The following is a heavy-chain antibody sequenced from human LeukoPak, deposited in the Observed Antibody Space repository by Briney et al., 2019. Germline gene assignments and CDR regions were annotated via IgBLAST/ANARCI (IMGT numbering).Heavy chain of an antibody. Sequence: SQTLSLTCAISVDSVSSATWNWIRQSPSRGLEWLGRTYYRSKWYIDYGASVKSRITISPDTSKNQFSLQLNSVTPEDTAVYYCTRAPHHWGSDFWGQGTLVTVSS. CDR3: TRAPHHWGSDF. CDR2: TYYRSKWYI. D-gene: IGHD7-27*01. V-gene: IGHV6-1*01. J-gene: IGHJ4*02. CDR1: VDSVSSAT.